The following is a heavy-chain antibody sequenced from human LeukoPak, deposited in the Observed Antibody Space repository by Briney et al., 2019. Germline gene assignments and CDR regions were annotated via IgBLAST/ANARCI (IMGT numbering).Heavy chain of an antibody. CDR3: ATQKWIGTFHY. CDR1: GGSISSYY. J-gene: IGHJ4*02. V-gene: IGHV4-59*01. Sequence: PSETLSLTCTVSGGSISSYYWGWIRQPPGKGLEWIGYINYSGRTNYNPSLKSRVTISVDTSKDQFSLQLSSVTAADTAVYYCATQKWIGTFHYWGQGALVTVSS. CDR2: INYSGRT. D-gene: IGHD3-10*01.